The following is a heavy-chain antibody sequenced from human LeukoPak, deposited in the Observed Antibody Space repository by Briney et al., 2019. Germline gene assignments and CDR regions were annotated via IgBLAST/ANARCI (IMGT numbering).Heavy chain of an antibody. Sequence: SETLSLTCAVYGGSFSGYYWSWIRRPPGKGLEWIGEINHSGSTNYNPSLKSRVTISVDTSKNQFSLKLSSVTAADTAVYYCASQGDGGNITFDYWGQGTLVTVSS. CDR1: GGSFSGYY. D-gene: IGHD2-15*01. CDR3: ASQGDGGNITFDY. J-gene: IGHJ4*02. V-gene: IGHV4-34*01. CDR2: INHSGST.